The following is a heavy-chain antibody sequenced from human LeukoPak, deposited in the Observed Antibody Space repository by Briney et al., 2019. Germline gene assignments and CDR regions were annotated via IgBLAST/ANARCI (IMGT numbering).Heavy chain of an antibody. CDR3: ARGGYSSSWYHFDY. D-gene: IGHD6-13*01. V-gene: IGHV3-53*01. J-gene: IGHJ4*02. Sequence: GGSLRLSCAASGFTVSSNYMSWVRQAPGKGLEWVSVIYSGGTTNYADSVKGRFTISRDNSKNTLFLQMNSLRAEDTAVYYCARGGYSSSWYHFDYWGQGTLVTASS. CDR2: IYSGGTT. CDR1: GFTVSSNY.